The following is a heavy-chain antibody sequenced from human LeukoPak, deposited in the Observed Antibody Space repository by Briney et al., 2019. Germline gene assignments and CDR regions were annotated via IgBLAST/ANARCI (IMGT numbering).Heavy chain of an antibody. Sequence: PGGSLRLSCAASGFTFSSYGMHWVRQAPGKGLEWVAFIRYDGSNKYYADSVKGRFTISRDNSKNTLYLQMNSLRAEDTAVYYCAKDYEYDILTGPQWGLPFYWGQGTLVTVSS. CDR2: IRYDGSNK. V-gene: IGHV3-30*02. D-gene: IGHD3-9*01. J-gene: IGHJ4*02. CDR3: AKDYEYDILTGPQWGLPFY. CDR1: GFTFSSYG.